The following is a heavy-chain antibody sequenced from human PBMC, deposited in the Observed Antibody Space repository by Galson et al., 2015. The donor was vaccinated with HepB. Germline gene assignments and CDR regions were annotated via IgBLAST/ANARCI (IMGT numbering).Heavy chain of an antibody. V-gene: IGHV1-69*13. CDR2: TIPGFGIT. CDR1: EGTFTSYA. Sequence: SVKVSCKASEGTFTSYAISWVRQAPGQGLEWLGGTIPGFGITNYTQKFQGRVTITADESTSTAYMELSSLTSEDTAVYYCATDASGWLDPWGQGTLVTVSS. CDR3: ATDASGWLDP. J-gene: IGHJ5*02. D-gene: IGHD2-8*02.